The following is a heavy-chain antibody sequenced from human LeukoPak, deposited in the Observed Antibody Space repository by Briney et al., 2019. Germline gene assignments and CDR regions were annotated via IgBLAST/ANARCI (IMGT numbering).Heavy chain of an antibody. CDR3: ASHEYLKSAVARHC. J-gene: IGHJ4*02. V-gene: IGHV4-39*01. CDR2: ISNSGST. Sequence: SETLSLTCTVSGGTTSGGGDYWARIRQPPGKGLEWIGTISNSGSTYYDPSLKSRVTISVDTTKNQFSLKLRSVTAADTAFYYSASHEYLKSAVARHCWGLGTLVTVSS. CDR1: GGTTSGGGDY. D-gene: IGHD6-19*01.